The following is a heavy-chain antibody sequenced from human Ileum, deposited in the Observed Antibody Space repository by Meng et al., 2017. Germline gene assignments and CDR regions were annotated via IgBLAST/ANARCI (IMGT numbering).Heavy chain of an antibody. CDR1: GNTFATYK. V-gene: IGHV1-3*04. CDR3: ARDEID. D-gene: IGHD2-21*01. CDR2: INTGGGDT. J-gene: IGHJ4*02. Sequence: QVQLVQSGAVVKKPGASVRISCKAPGNTFATYKIHWVRQAPGQGLEWMAWINTGGGDTQFSPKFQGRVTLTGDISTFTAYMDLTSLTSDDTAIYYCARDEIDWGQGTRVTVSS.